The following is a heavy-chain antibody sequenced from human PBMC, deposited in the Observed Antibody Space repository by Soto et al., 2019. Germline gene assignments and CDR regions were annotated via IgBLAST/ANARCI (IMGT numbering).Heavy chain of an antibody. CDR1: GFTFSSYA. CDR2: ISYDGSNK. J-gene: IGHJ5*02. Sequence: PGGSLRLSCAASGFTFSSYAMHWVRQAPGKGLEWVAVISYDGSNKYYADSVKGRFTISRDNSKNTLYLQMNSLRAEDTAVYYCARGEQLVRSWGQGTLVTVSS. V-gene: IGHV3-30-3*01. CDR3: ARGEQLVRS. D-gene: IGHD6-13*01.